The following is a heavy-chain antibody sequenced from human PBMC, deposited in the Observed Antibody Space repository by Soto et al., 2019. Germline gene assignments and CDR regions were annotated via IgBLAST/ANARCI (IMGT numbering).Heavy chain of an antibody. CDR2: VSYDGTNQ. V-gene: IGHV3-30-3*01. CDR1: GFTFSNYA. D-gene: IGHD3-3*01. CDR3: ARDGATQTWRPGYFDL. Sequence: QVQLVESGGGVVQPGRSLRLSCAASGFTFSNYAMHWVRQTPGKGLEWVAIVSYDGTNQYYADSVKGRFTISRDNAENTMYLQRNSVRAEDTALYYWARDGATQTWRPGYFDLWGRGTLVTVSS. J-gene: IGHJ2*01.